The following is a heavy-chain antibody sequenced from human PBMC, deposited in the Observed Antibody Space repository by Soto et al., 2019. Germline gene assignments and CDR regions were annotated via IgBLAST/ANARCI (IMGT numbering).Heavy chain of an antibody. CDR1: GFTFDYYW. J-gene: IGHJ3*01. Sequence: EVQLVESGGGLVQPGESLRLSCAASGFTFDYYWMHWVRQAPGKGLVWVSRVHSDGTTTTYADSVKGRFTISRDNARNTASLQMSSLRAEDTAIYYCARGDRGGFDLWGHGTVVTVSS. V-gene: IGHV3-74*01. CDR2: VHSDGTTT. D-gene: IGHD3-10*01. CDR3: ARGDRGGFDL.